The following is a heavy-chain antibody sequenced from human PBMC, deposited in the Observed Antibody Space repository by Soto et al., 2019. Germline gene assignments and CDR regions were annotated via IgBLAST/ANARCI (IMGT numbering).Heavy chain of an antibody. V-gene: IGHV1-18*01. CDR1: GYTFTSYG. CDR2: ISAYNGNT. Sequence: ASVKVSCKASGYTFTSYGISWVRQAPGQGLEWMGWISAYNGNTNYAQKLQGRVTMTTDTSTSTAYMELRSLRSDDTAVYYCARDLRSARVFYDISGYYYVDYWGRGTLFTVPS. J-gene: IGHJ4*02. D-gene: IGHD3-22*01. CDR3: ARDLRSARVFYDISGYYYVDY.